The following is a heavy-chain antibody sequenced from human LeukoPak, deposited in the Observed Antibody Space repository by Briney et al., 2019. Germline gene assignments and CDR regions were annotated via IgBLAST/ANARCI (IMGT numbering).Heavy chain of an antibody. D-gene: IGHD6-19*01. V-gene: IGHV3-7*01. J-gene: IGHJ5*02. CDR3: AREGGSGWYSGWFDP. CDR2: IKKDGTEK. CDR1: GFTFSSYW. Sequence: GGSLRLSCADSGFTFSSYWMSWVRHAPGKGLEWVANIKKDGTEKKYVDSVKGRFTISRDNAKNSLYLQMNSLRAEDTALYYCAREGGSGWYSGWFDPWGQGTLVTVSS.